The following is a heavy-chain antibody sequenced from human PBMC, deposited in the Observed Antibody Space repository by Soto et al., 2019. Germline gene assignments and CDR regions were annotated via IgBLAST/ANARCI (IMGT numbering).Heavy chain of an antibody. CDR3: AKDGKYSSSWRPDSSGWYREYNWFDP. D-gene: IGHD6-19*01. V-gene: IGHV3-23*01. J-gene: IGHJ5*02. CDR1: GFTFSSYA. CDR2: ISGSGGST. Sequence: GGSLRLSCAASGFTFSSYAMSWVRQAPGKGLEWVSAISGSGGSTYYADSVKGRFTISRDNSKNTLYLQMNSLRAEDTAVYYCAKDGKYSSSWRPDSSGWYREYNWFDPWGQGTLVTVSS.